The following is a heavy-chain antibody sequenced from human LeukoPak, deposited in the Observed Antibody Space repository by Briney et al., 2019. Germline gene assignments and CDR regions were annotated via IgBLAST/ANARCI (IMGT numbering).Heavy chain of an antibody. CDR3: ARDARGSSYMDV. V-gene: IGHV4-59*02. Sequence: SETLSLTCTVSGGSVSFYYWSWIRQPPGKGLEWIGYIYYSGSTNYNPSLKSRVTISVDTSKNQFSLKVSSVTAADTAGYYCARDARGSSYMDVWGQGTTVTVSS. CDR1: GGSVSFYY. J-gene: IGHJ6*02. CDR2: IYYSGST. D-gene: IGHD3-10*01.